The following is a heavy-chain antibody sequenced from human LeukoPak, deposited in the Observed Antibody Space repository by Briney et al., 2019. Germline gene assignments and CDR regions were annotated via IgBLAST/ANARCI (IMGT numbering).Heavy chain of an antibody. J-gene: IGHJ4*02. Sequence: ASMKVSCKTSGYIFNTYGISWVRQAPGQGLEWMAWIRGNNDNTKYAQKFQGRVTLTTDTSTSTAYMELRGLTSDDMAVYYCVRDSAYSPDYWGQGSLVTVSP. CDR1: GYIFNTYG. D-gene: IGHD5-12*01. V-gene: IGHV1-18*03. CDR2: IRGNNDNT. CDR3: VRDSAYSPDY.